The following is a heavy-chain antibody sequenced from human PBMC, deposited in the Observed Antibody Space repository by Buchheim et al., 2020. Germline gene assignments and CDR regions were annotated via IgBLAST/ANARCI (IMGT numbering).Heavy chain of an antibody. V-gene: IGHV4-4*02. CDR2: IYDGGRT. CDR1: GGSIDSYTW. D-gene: IGHD3-22*01. CDR3: ARQGFSSGYYYYFDY. Sequence: QVQLQESGPGLVKPSGTLSLTCGVSGGSIDSYTWWTWVRQAPGKGLQWIGEIYDGGRTNYNPSLKSRVTISVDTSKNQFSLKLSSVTAADTAVYYCARQGFSSGYYYYFDYWGQGTL. J-gene: IGHJ4*02.